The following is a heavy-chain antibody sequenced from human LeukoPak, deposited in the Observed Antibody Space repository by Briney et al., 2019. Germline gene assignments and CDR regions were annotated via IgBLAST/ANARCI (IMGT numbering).Heavy chain of an antibody. V-gene: IGHV3-15*01. Sequence: GGSLRLSCAVSGVNLNKAWMSWVRQAPGKGLEWVSRVKSNTDGGTTDYAAPVKDRFNISRHDSKTTLYLQMNSLKTEDTAVYYCTTGVGRSDFDYWGQGTLVTVSS. CDR2: VKSNTDGGTT. D-gene: IGHD1-26*01. J-gene: IGHJ4*02. CDR1: GVNLNKAW. CDR3: TTGVGRSDFDY.